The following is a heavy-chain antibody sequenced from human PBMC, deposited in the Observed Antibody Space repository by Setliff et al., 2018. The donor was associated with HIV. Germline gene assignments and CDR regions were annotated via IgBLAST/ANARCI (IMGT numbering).Heavy chain of an antibody. CDR1: GVSISGHF. J-gene: IGHJ4*02. V-gene: IGHV4-4*09. Sequence: PSETLSLTCFVSGVSISGHFWGWIRQPPGKGLEWIGYIYTSGTTEYNPSLDSRVTISVDTSRDQSFLNLRSVTAADTALYFCARLIHTGLLYFDYWGLGMLVTVSS. CDR3: ARLIHTGLLYFDY. CDR2: IYTSGTT. D-gene: IGHD2-8*02.